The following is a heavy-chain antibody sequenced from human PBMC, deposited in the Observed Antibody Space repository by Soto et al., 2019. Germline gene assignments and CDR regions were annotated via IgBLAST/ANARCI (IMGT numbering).Heavy chain of an antibody. Sequence: EVHLVESGGGLIQPGGSLTLSCAASELSVSSHYVTWVRQAPGKGLEWVSVIYSDGSTYYADSVKGRFTISRDEFKNTLYLETGSLRAEDTAVYYCARAYGAGSYFFDYWGQGTLVTVSS. CDR2: IYSDGST. V-gene: IGHV3-53*01. CDR1: ELSVSSHY. D-gene: IGHD3-10*01. CDR3: ARAYGAGSYFFDY. J-gene: IGHJ4*02.